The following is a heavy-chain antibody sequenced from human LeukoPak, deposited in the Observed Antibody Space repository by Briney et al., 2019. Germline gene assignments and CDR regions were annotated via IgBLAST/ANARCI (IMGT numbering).Heavy chain of an antibody. CDR2: IIPIFGTA. D-gene: IGHD3-10*01. CDR3: ARAYGSGSYYSDYFDY. V-gene: IGHV1-69*05. CDR1: GGTFSSYA. J-gene: IGHJ4*02. Sequence: SVKVSCKASGGTFSSYAISWVRQAPGQGLEWMGGIIPIFGTANYAQKFQARATITTNESTSTAYMELSSLRSEDTAVYYCARAYGSGSYYSDYFDYWGQGTLVTVSS.